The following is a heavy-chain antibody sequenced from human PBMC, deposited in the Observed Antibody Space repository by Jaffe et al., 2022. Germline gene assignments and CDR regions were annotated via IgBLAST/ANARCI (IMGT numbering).Heavy chain of an antibody. CDR1: GFTFGDYA. D-gene: IGHD3-22*01. Sequence: EVQLVESGGGLVQPGRSLRLSCTASGFTFGDYAMSWVRQAPGKGLEWVGFIRSKAYGGTTEYAASVKGRFTISRDDSKSIAYLQMNSLKTEDTAVYYCTRSPNTRIEGYYFDYWGQGTLVTVSS. CDR2: IRSKAYGGTT. CDR3: TRSPNTRIEGYYFDY. V-gene: IGHV3-49*04. J-gene: IGHJ4*02.